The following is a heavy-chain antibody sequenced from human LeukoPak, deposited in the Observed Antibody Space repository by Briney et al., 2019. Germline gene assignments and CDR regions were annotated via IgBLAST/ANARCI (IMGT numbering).Heavy chain of an antibody. CDR3: ARVNSYGYGGGTFDY. V-gene: IGHV1-2*02. D-gene: IGHD5-18*01. CDR2: INPNSGGT. CDR1: GYTFTGYY. Sequence: ASVKVSCKASGYTFTGYYMHWVRQAPGQGLEWMGWINPNSGGTNYAQKFQGRVTMTRDTSISTAYMELSRLRSDDTAVYYCARVNSYGYGGGTFDYWGQGTLVIVSS. J-gene: IGHJ4*02.